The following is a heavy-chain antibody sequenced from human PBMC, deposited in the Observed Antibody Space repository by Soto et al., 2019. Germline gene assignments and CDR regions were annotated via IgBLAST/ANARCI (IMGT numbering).Heavy chain of an antibody. J-gene: IGHJ6*02. D-gene: IGHD1-26*01. CDR1: GRSISSSNL. V-gene: IGHV4-4*02. CDR2: IYHSGST. CDR3: ARVSESYTNGMYA. Sequence: PSETLSLTCAVSGRSISSSNLWSWVRQPPGKGLEWIGEIYHSGSTNYNPSLKSRVTISVDKSKNQFSLRLTSVTAADTAVYYCARVSESYTNGMYAWAQGTTLPISS.